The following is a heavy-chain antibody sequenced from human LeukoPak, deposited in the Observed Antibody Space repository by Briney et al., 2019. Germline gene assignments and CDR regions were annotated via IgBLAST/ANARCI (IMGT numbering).Heavy chain of an antibody. CDR1: GFTFSTYA. CDR3: AKEKKSGGWPIDY. D-gene: IGHD2-15*01. V-gene: IGHV3-23*01. CDR2: ISDGGDYT. Sequence: GGSLILSCAASGFTFSTYAMSWVRQAPGKGLEWVSGISDGGDYTYYADSVKGRFTISRDNSKNTLYLQMNSLRADDTAVYHCAKEKKSGGWPIDYWGQGALVTVSS. J-gene: IGHJ4*02.